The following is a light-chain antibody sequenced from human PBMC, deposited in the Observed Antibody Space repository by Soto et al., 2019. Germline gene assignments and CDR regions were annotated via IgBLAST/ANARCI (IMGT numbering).Light chain of an antibody. V-gene: IGKV3-20*01. CDR1: QSVSSSY. CDR2: GAS. CDR3: QQYGSSPT. Sequence: EIVLTQSPGTLSLSPGERATLSCRASQSVSSSYLAWYQQKPGQAPRLLIYGASSRATGIPDRFSGSGSGTYFTLTMTRLEPEEFAVYYCQQYGSSPTFGQGTKLEIK. J-gene: IGKJ2*01.